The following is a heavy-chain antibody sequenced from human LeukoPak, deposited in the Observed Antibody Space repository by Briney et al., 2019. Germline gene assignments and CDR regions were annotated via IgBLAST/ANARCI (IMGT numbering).Heavy chain of an antibody. J-gene: IGHJ4*02. V-gene: IGHV3-48*04. CDR1: GFTFSSYS. CDR3: ARGTIAAAIDY. D-gene: IGHD6-13*01. CDR2: ISSSSSTI. Sequence: PGGSLRLSCAASGFTFSSYSMNWVRQAPGKGLEWVSYISSSSSTIYYADSVKGRFTISRDNAKNSLYLQMNSLRAEDTAVYYCARGTIAAAIDYWGQGTLVTVSS.